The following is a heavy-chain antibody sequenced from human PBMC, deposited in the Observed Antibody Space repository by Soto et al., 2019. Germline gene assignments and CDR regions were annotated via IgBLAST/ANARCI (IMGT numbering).Heavy chain of an antibody. CDR1: GFAFSSFG. CDR3: AKIPNYNILTVHIDY. CDR2: ITYDGSDK. V-gene: IGHV3-30*18. Sequence: GGSLRLSCVASGFAFSSFGMHWVRQAPGKAMEWVTVITYDGSDKYYTDSVKGRFTISRDNSKNTLYLQMNSLKTEDTAMYYCAKIPNYNILTVHIDYWGQGTLVTVSS. D-gene: IGHD3-9*01. J-gene: IGHJ4*02.